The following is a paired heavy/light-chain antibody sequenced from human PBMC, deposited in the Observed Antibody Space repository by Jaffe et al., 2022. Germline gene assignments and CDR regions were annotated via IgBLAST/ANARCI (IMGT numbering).Light chain of an antibody. J-gene: IGKJ5*01. V-gene: IGKV3-11*01. Sequence: EIVLTQSPATLSSSPGERATLSCRASQSVSSHLVWYQQKPGQAPRLLIYGASNGATGTPARFSGSGSGSDFTLTISSLEPEDSAVYYCQQRCDWPITFGQGTRLEIK. CDR3: QQRCDWPIT. CDR1: QSVSSH. CDR2: GAS.
Heavy chain of an antibody. D-gene: IGHD3-10*01. CDR3: ARDRLQGRADDY. CDR1: GFTFNSHW. Sequence: EVQLVESGGGLVLPGGSLRLSCAASGFTFNSHWMSWVRQAPGKGLEWVASIKQDGSGQYYVDSVKGRFTISRDNAKNSLFLQMTSLRAEDTAIYYCARDRLQGRADDYWGQGTLVTVSA. J-gene: IGHJ4*02. CDR2: IKQDGSGQ. V-gene: IGHV3-7*01.